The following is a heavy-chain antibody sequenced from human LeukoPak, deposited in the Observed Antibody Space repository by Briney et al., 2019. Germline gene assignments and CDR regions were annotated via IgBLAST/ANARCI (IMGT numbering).Heavy chain of an antibody. Sequence: SETLSLTCAVYGGSFSGYYWSWIRQPPGKGLEWIGEINHSGSTNYNPSLKSRVTISVDTSKNQFSLKLSSVTAADTAVYYCARRKSCSSTSCYVPIFNYYYMDVWGKGTTVTISS. J-gene: IGHJ6*03. CDR3: ARRKSCSSTSCYVPIFNYYYMDV. D-gene: IGHD2-2*01. CDR2: INHSGST. CDR1: GGSFSGYY. V-gene: IGHV4-34*01.